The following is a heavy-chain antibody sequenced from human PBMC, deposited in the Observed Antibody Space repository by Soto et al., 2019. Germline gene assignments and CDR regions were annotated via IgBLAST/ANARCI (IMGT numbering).Heavy chain of an antibody. CDR1: GYTFTSYG. CDR3: ARSNAIAAAGPPFDY. Sequence: GPSVKVSCKASGYTFTSYGISWVRQAPGQGLEWMGWISTYNGNTVYTEKLQGRVTMTTDTSTSTAYMELRSLRSDDTAVYYCARSNAIAAAGPPFDYWGQGTLVTVSS. J-gene: IGHJ4*02. CDR2: ISTYNGNT. D-gene: IGHD6-13*01. V-gene: IGHV1-18*01.